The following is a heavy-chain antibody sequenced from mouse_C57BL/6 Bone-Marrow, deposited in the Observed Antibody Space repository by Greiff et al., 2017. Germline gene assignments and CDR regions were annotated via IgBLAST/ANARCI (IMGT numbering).Heavy chain of an antibody. V-gene: IGHV5-9-1*02. CDR2: ISSGGDYI. J-gene: IGHJ2*01. CDR3: TRGRYDCGSSYYYFDY. CDR1: GFTFSSYA. Sequence: EVMLVESGEGLVKPGGSLKLSCAASGFTFSSYAMSWVRQTPEKRLEWVAYISSGGDYIYYADTVKGRFIISRDNARNTLYLQMSSLKSEDTAMYYCTRGRYDCGSSYYYFDYWGQGTTVTVSS. D-gene: IGHD1-1*01.